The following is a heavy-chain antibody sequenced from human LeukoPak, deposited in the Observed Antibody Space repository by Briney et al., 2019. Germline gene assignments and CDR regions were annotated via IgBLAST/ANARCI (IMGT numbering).Heavy chain of an antibody. CDR1: GYTFTSYY. J-gene: IGHJ4*02. D-gene: IGHD6-19*01. Sequence: ASVKVSCKASGYTFTSYYMHWVRQGPGQGLEWMGIINPSGGGTSYAQKFQGRLTMTRDTSTSTVYMELSSLRFEDTAVYYCAREYSSGGDYWGQGTLVTVSS. CDR3: AREYSSGGDY. CDR2: INPSGGGT. V-gene: IGHV1-46*01.